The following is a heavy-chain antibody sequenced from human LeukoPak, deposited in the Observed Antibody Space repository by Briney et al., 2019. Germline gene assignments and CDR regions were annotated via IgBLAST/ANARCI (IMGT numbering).Heavy chain of an antibody. Sequence: PSQTLSLTCTVSGGSISSGSYYWSWIRQPAGKGLEWIGRIYTSGSTNYNPSLKSRVTISVDTSKNQFSLKLSSVTAADTAVYYCARLDAYSSSSNYYYYMDVWGKGTTVTVSS. J-gene: IGHJ6*03. D-gene: IGHD6-6*01. CDR1: GGSISSGSYY. CDR2: IYTSGST. V-gene: IGHV4-61*02. CDR3: ARLDAYSSSSNYYYYMDV.